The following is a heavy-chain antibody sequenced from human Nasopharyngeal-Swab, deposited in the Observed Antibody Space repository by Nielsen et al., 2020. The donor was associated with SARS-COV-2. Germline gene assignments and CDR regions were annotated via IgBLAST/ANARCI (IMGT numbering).Heavy chain of an antibody. CDR3: AREQGFDP. J-gene: IGHJ5*02. V-gene: IGHV3-30-3*01. CDR1: GFIFSSYA. Sequence: GESLKISCAASGFIFSSYAMHWVRQAPGKGLEWVAVISYDGSNKYYADSVKGRFTISRDNSKNTLYLQMNSPRAEDTAVYYCAREQGFDPWGQGTLVTVSS. CDR2: ISYDGSNK.